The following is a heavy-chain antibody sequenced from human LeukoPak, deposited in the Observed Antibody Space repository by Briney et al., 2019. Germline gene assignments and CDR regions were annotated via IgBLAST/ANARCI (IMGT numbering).Heavy chain of an antibody. CDR3: ARVPPYLPYCSSTRCYAAFDI. J-gene: IGHJ3*02. CDR2: SSAYNGNT. CDR1: GYTFTSYG. Sequence: ASVKVSCKASGYTFTSYGISWVRQAPGQGLEWMGWSSAYNGNTNYAQKLQGRVTMTTDTSTSTAYMQLRSLRSNNTAVYYCARVPPYLPYCSSTRCYAAFDIWGQGTMVTVSS. D-gene: IGHD2-2*01. V-gene: IGHV1-18*01.